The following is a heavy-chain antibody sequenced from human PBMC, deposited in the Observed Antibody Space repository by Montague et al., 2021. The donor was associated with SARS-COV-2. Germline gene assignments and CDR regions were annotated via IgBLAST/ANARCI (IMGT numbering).Heavy chain of an antibody. CDR1: GFSLSTSGAG. V-gene: IGHV2-5*02. CDR2: IYWDDDK. CDR3: AHRRPLWGYFDY. D-gene: IGHD7-27*01. J-gene: IGHJ4*02. Sequence: PALVKPTQTLTLTCTFSGFSLSTSGAGVGWIRQPPGKALEWLALIYWDDDKRYSPSLKSRLTITKDTSKNQVVLTMANMDPVDTATYYCAHRRPLWGYFDYWGQGTLVTVSS.